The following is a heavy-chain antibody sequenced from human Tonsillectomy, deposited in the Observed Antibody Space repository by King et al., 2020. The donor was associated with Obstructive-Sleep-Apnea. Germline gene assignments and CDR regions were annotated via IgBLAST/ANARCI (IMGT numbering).Heavy chain of an antibody. Sequence: QLQESGPGLVKPSETLSLTCTVSGGSINSYYWSWIRQPAGKGLEWIGRIYTSGRTNYNPSLQSRVTLSVETSKNQFSLKLSSVTAADTAVYYCARDGSVGWFDSWGQGTLVTVSS. D-gene: IGHD2-15*01. CDR2: IYTSGRT. CDR1: GGSINSYY. V-gene: IGHV4-4*07. CDR3: ARDGSVGWFDS. J-gene: IGHJ5*01.